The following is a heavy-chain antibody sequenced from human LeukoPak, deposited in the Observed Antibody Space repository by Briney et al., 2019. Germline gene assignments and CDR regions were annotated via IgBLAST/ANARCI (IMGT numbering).Heavy chain of an antibody. CDR3: ARDGRSFGVVIMSVWFDP. CDR2: IHYSGST. V-gene: IGHV4-59*12. J-gene: IGHJ5*02. D-gene: IGHD3-3*01. Sequence: PSETLSLTCTVSGDSIGSYYWSWIWQPPGKGLEWIGYIHYSGSTNYNPSLKSRVTISVDTSKNQFSLKLSSVTAADTAVYYCARDGRSFGVVIMSVWFDPWGQGTLVTVSS. CDR1: GDSIGSYY.